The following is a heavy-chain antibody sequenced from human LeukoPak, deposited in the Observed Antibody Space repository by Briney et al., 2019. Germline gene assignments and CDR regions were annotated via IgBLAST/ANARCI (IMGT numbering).Heavy chain of an antibody. D-gene: IGHD3-10*01. CDR1: GFTFSSYA. Sequence: GGSLRLSCAASGFTFSSYAMSWVRQAPGKGLEWVSAISGSGGSTYYADSVKGRFTISRDNSKNTLYLQTNSLRAEDTAVYYCAKGITMVRGVIGFYGMDVWGQGTTVTVSS. J-gene: IGHJ6*02. V-gene: IGHV3-23*01. CDR3: AKGITMVRGVIGFYGMDV. CDR2: ISGSGGST.